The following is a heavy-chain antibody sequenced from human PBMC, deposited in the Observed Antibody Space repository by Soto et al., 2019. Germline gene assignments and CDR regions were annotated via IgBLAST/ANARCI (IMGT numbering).Heavy chain of an antibody. Sequence: QVQLVQSGAEVKKPGASVKVSCKTSGYTFTSYDIHWVRQATGQGPEWMGWMNPNSGNTVYAQKFRGRTTRPRNTSMSQAYMELRGRRPGTTAVYYFARPLLGAVAVPGGRGPLVTSPS. CDR1: GYTFTSYD. CDR3: ARPLLGAVAVP. V-gene: IGHV1-8*01. D-gene: IGHD3-16*01. CDR2: MNPNSGNT. J-gene: IGHJ5*02.